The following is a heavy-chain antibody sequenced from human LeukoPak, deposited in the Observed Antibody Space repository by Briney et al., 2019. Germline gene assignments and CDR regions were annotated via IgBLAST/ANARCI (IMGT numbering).Heavy chain of an antibody. V-gene: IGHV3-7*05. J-gene: IGHJ4*02. CDR1: GFTFSNYW. CDR3: ARDRYGDYAFDY. CDR2: IKQDGREK. D-gene: IGHD4-17*01. Sequence: TGGSLRLSCAASGFTFSNYWMNWIRQAPAQGLDWVANIKQDGREKNYVDTVKGRFTISRDNAKNSLFLQMNSLRADDTAVYYCARDRYGDYAFDYWGQGTLVTGSS.